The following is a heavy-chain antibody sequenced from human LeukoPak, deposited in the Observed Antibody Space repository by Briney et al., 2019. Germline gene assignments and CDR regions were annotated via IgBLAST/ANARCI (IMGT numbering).Heavy chain of an antibody. J-gene: IGHJ4*02. D-gene: IGHD2-21*02. CDR2: INAGNGNT. CDR3: ARGRWSATTASYYLDF. CDR1: GYIFTDYA. V-gene: IGHV1-3*01. Sequence: GASVKVSCRASGYIFTDYAILWVRQAPGQRLEWLGWINAGNGNTKYSQNFQGRVTLTRDTSATTASMEMNSLRSEGTALYYCARGRWSATTASYYLDFWGLGTLVTVSS.